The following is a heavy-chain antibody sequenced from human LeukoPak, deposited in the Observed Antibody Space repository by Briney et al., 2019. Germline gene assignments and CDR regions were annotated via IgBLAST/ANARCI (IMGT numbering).Heavy chain of an antibody. D-gene: IGHD4-11*01. V-gene: IGHV3-33*06. CDR3: AKDSNYSFDY. CDR2: IWYDGSNK. CDR1: GFTFSSYG. J-gene: IGHJ4*02. Sequence: GGSLRLSCAASGFTFSSYGMHWVRQAPGKGLEWVAVIWYDGSNKYYADSVKGRFTISRDNSKYTLYLQMNSLRAEDTAVYYCAKDSNYSFDYWGQGTLVTVSS.